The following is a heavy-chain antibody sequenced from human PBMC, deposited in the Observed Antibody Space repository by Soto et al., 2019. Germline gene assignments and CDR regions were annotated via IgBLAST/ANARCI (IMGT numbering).Heavy chain of an antibody. D-gene: IGHD3-3*01. CDR1: GGTFSSYA. CDR2: IIPIFGTA. Sequence: SVKVSCKASGGTFSSYAISWVRQAPGQGLEWMGGIIPIFGTANYAQKLQGRVTITADKSTSTAYMELSSLRSEDTAVYYCARDGTYYDFWSGYYGSPNWFDPWGQGTLVTVSS. V-gene: IGHV1-69*06. J-gene: IGHJ5*02. CDR3: ARDGTYYDFWSGYYGSPNWFDP.